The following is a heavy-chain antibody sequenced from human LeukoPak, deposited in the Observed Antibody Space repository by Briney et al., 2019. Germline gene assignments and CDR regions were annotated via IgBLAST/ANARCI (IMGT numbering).Heavy chain of an antibody. CDR3: ARGKLIVGATLLDY. CDR1: GFTFSDYT. J-gene: IGHJ4*02. Sequence: PGGSLRLSCAGSGFTFSDYTMNWIRQAPGRGLEWVSSISGTGTYFYYADSVKGRFIIFRDNAKGSLDLQMNTLRVEDTAVYYRARGKLIVGATLLDYWGQGTLVTVSS. D-gene: IGHD1-26*01. V-gene: IGHV3-21*01. CDR2: ISGTGTYF.